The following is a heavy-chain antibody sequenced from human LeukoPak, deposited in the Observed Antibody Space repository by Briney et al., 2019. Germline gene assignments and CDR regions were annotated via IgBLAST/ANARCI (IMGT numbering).Heavy chain of an antibody. Sequence: SVKVSCKASGGTFSSYAISWVRQAPGQGLEWMGGIIPIFGTANYAQKFQGRVTITADKSTSTAYMELSSLRSEDTAVYYCARGRMVRAVPEYYFDYWGQGTLVTVSS. D-gene: IGHD3-10*01. CDR1: GGTFSSYA. CDR3: ARGRMVRAVPEYYFDY. V-gene: IGHV1-69*06. J-gene: IGHJ4*02. CDR2: IIPIFGTA.